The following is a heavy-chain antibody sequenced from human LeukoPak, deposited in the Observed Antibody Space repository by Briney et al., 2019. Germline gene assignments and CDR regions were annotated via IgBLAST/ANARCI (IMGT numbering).Heavy chain of an antibody. Sequence: GGSLRLSCAVSGFTFSSYSMNWVRQAPGKGLEWVSSISSSSRYIYYADSVKGRFTISRDNAKNSLYLQLSSLRAEDTAAYYCARDFAGHCSSSNCYADYWGQGTLVTVSS. CDR3: ARDFAGHCSSSNCYADY. CDR1: GFTFSSYS. V-gene: IGHV3-21*01. CDR2: ISSSSRYI. J-gene: IGHJ4*02. D-gene: IGHD2-2*01.